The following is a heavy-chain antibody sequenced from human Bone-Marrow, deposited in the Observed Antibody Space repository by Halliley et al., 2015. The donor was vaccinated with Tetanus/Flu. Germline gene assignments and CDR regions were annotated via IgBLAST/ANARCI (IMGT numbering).Heavy chain of an antibody. Sequence: VGVFFYKGNPSQTPPLRSRVSIFVTTPKGQFSLKLTSVTAADTAVYYCARRGRLVARYFDYWGQGVLVTVSS. D-gene: IGHD5-12*01. J-gene: IGHJ4*02. CDR3: ARRGRLVARYFDY. CDR2: FFYKGNP. V-gene: IGHV4-39*01.